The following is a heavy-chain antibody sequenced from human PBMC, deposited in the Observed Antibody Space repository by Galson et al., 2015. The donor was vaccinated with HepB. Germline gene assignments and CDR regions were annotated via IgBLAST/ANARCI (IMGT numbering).Heavy chain of an antibody. CDR3: AKDKGDIVVVPAARSGLDAFDI. CDR1: GFTFSSYG. Sequence: SLRLSCAASGFTFSSYGMHWVRQAPGKGLEWVAVISYDGSNKYYADSVKGRFTISRDNSKNTLYLQMNSLRAEDTAVYYCAKDKGDIVVVPAARSGLDAFDIWGQGTMVTVSS. J-gene: IGHJ3*02. CDR2: ISYDGSNK. D-gene: IGHD2-2*01. V-gene: IGHV3-30*18.